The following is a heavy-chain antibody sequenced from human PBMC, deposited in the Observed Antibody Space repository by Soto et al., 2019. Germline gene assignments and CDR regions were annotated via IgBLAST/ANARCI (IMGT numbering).Heavy chain of an antibody. D-gene: IGHD1-1*01. CDR1: GGSFSGYY. V-gene: IGHV4-34*01. CDR2: INHSGST. Sequence: PSETLSLTCAVYGGSFSGYYWSWIRQPPGKGLEWIGEINHSGSTNYNPSLKSRVTISVDTSKNQFSLKLSSVTAADTAVYYCARGLPGRLGTTVGAFDIWGQGTMVTVSS. J-gene: IGHJ3*02. CDR3: ARGLPGRLGTTVGAFDI.